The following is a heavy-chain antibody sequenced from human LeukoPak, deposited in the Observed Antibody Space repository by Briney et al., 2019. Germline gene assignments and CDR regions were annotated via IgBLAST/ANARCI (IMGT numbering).Heavy chain of an antibody. V-gene: IGHV4-34*01. Sequence: PSETLSLTCAVYGGSFSGYYWSWIRQPPGKGLEWIGEINHSGSTNYNPSLKSRVTISVDTSKNQFSLKLSSVTAADTAVYYCARLIRQLGTYYYYGMDVWGQGTTVTVSS. CDR3: ARLIRQLGTYYYYGMDV. CDR2: INHSGST. D-gene: IGHD6-13*01. J-gene: IGHJ6*02. CDR1: GGSFSGYY.